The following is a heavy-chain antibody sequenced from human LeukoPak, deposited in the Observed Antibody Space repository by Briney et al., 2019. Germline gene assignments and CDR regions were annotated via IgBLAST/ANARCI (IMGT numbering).Heavy chain of an antibody. D-gene: IGHD3-22*01. J-gene: IGHJ4*02. V-gene: IGHV4-59*01. Sequence: PSETLSLTCTVSGGSISSYYWRWIRQPPAKGLEWIGCIYYSGSTNYNPSLKNRVSISVETSRNQFSLKLSSVTAADTAVYYCARGKAYYYDSSGYSYYFDYWGQGTLVTVSS. CDR1: GGSISSYY. CDR3: ARGKAYYYDSSGYSYYFDY. CDR2: IYYSGST.